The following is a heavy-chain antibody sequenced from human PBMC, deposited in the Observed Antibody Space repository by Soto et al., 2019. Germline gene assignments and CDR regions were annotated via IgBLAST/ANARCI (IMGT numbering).Heavy chain of an antibody. Sequence: QVQLVESGGGVVQPGRSLRLSCAASGFTFSSYGMHWVRQAPGKGLEWVAVIWYDGSNKYYADSVKGRFTISRDNSKNTLYVQMNSLRAEDTAVYYCARGISSSWYQQPYYFDYWGQGTLVTVSS. D-gene: IGHD6-13*01. CDR3: ARGISSSWYQQPYYFDY. J-gene: IGHJ4*02. V-gene: IGHV3-33*01. CDR1: GFTFSSYG. CDR2: IWYDGSNK.